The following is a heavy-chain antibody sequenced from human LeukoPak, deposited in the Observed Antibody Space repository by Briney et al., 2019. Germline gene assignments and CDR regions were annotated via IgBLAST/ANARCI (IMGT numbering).Heavy chain of an antibody. Sequence: GGSLRLSCAASGFTFSNYGMHWVRQAPGKGLEWVAIISYDGSNKYYADSVKGRFTISRDNSKNTLYLQMNSLRAEDTALYYCAKDSLTGGFDYWGQGTLVTVSS. CDR2: ISYDGSNK. CDR1: GFTFSNYG. CDR3: AKDSLTGGFDY. V-gene: IGHV3-30*18. J-gene: IGHJ4*02. D-gene: IGHD1-20*01.